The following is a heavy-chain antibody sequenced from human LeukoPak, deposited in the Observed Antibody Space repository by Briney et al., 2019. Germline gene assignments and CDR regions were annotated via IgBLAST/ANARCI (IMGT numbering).Heavy chain of an antibody. V-gene: IGHV4-59*12. CDR2: ISYSGST. J-gene: IGHJ6*02. CDR1: SGSISGYY. Sequence: SETLSLTCTVSSGSISGYYWSWIRQPPGKGLEWVGYISYSGSTNYNPSLKSRVTISVDKSKNQFSLKLSSVTAADTAVYYCARDIVGATCMDVWGQGTTVTVSS. CDR3: ARDIVGATCMDV. D-gene: IGHD1-26*01.